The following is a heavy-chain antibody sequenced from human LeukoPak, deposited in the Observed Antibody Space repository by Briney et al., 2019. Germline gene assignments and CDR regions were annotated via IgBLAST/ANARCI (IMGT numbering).Heavy chain of an antibody. CDR2: ISAYNGNT. D-gene: IGHD6-19*01. CDR3: ARVSGSAAVAGTGWFDP. CDR1: GYTFISYG. Sequence: ASVKVSCKASGYTFISYGINWVRQAPGQGLEWMGWISAYNGNTNCAQKVQGRVTMTTDTSTRTAYMELRSLRSDDTAVYYCARVSGSAAVAGTGWFDPWGQGTLVTVSS. V-gene: IGHV1-18*01. J-gene: IGHJ5*02.